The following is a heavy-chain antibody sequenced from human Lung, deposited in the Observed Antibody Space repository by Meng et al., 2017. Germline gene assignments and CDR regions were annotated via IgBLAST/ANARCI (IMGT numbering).Heavy chain of an antibody. CDR2: IRQDGSEK. CDR1: GFTFSSYW. J-gene: IGHJ4*02. D-gene: IGHD3-10*01. CDR3: AREYYTSGVSRPYYFDY. Sequence: GESLKISCAASGFTFSSYWMSWVRQAPGKGLEWVANIRQDGSEKYYVDSVKGRFTVSRDNAKNSLYLQMNSLRVEDTAVYYCAREYYTSGVSRPYYFDYWGQGTRVTVSS. V-gene: IGHV3-7*01.